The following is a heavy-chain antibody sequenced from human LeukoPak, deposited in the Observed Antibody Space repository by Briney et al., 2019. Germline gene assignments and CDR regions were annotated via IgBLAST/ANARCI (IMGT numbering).Heavy chain of an antibody. Sequence: RRSLRPSCAASVFTSTKYCTLWVRHAPREGLESVSRINTDGTVTTYTDSVKGRFTGSRNHGNNTIFLQRTSCRHQPQAGYDFETKQWITPPPESWGQGTPVTVSS. CDR2: INTDGTVT. V-gene: IGHV3-74*01. CDR1: VFTSTKYC. CDR3: ETKQWITPPPES. J-gene: IGHJ5*02. D-gene: IGHD1-14*01.